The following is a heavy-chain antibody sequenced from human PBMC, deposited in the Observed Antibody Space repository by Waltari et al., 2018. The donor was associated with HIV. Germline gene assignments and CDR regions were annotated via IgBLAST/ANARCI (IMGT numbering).Heavy chain of an antibody. Sequence: QVQLQESGPGLVKPSETLSLTCTVSGGSVSSGSYYWSWIRQPPGKGLEWIGYVYDSGSTNYNPSLKSRVTISVDTSNNQFSLRLTSVTAADTAVYYCVTGGSGSYSGRYWGQGTLVTVSS. J-gene: IGHJ4*02. CDR3: VTGGSGSYSGRY. D-gene: IGHD1-26*01. V-gene: IGHV4-61*01. CDR1: GGSVSSGSYY. CDR2: VYDSGST.